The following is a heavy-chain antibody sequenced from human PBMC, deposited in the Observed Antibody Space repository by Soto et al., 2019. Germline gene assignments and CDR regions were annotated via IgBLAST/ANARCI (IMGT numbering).Heavy chain of an antibody. CDR1: GGSISSYY. D-gene: IGHD3-3*01. V-gene: IGHV4-59*08. CDR3: ARPISSPSGYFDY. J-gene: IGHJ4*02. CDR2: IYYSGST. Sequence: PSETLSLTCTVSGGSISSYYWSWIRQPPGKGLEWIGYIYYSGSTNYNPSLKSRVTISVDTSKNQFSLKLSSVTAADTAVYYCARPISSPSGYFDYWGQGTLVTVSS.